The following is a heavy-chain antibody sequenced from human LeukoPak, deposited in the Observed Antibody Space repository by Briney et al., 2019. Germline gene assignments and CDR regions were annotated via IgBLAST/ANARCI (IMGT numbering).Heavy chain of an antibody. J-gene: IGHJ6*02. CDR2: INPNSGGT. V-gene: IGHV1-2*04. D-gene: IGHD4-11*01. CDR3: AKDRDTVTTRSYYYGMDV. Sequence: ASVKVSCKASGYTFTGYYMHWVRQAPGQGLEWMGWINPNSGGTNYAQKFQGWVTMTRDTSISTAYMEPSRLRSDDTAVYYCAKDRDTVTTRSYYYGMDVWGQGTTVTVSS. CDR1: GYTFTGYY.